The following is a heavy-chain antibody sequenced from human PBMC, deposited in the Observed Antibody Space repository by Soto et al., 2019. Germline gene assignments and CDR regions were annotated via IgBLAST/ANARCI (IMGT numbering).Heavy chain of an antibody. CDR2: INRDGGST. CDR3: ARAPGFYGDFFDY. J-gene: IGHJ4*02. CDR1: EFPFDDYG. Sequence: GGSPRLSFAVLEFPFDDYGMSWVRQAPGKGLEWVSGINRDGGSTGYADSVKGRFTISRDNAKNSLYLQMNSLRAEDTALYYCARAPGFYGDFFDYWGQGSLVTVSS. V-gene: IGHV3-20*03. D-gene: IGHD4-17*01.